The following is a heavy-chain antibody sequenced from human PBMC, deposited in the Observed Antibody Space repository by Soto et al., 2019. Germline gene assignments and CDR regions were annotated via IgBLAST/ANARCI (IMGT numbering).Heavy chain of an antibody. CDR3: ARGDGYNYFFDY. V-gene: IGHV4-59*13. J-gene: IGHJ4*02. CDR1: GGSISSYY. Sequence: SETLSLTCTVSGGSISSYYWSWIRQPPGKGLEWIGYIYYSGSTKYNPSLKSRVTISPDTSNNQFSLRLSSVTAADTAVYYCARGDGYNYFFDYWGQGTLVTVSS. CDR2: IYYSGST. D-gene: IGHD5-12*01.